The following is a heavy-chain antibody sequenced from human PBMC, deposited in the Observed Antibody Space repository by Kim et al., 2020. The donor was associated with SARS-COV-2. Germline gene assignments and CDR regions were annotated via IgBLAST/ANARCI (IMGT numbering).Heavy chain of an antibody. D-gene: IGHD4-17*01. CDR3: ATRPRYGDYGWWFDP. Sequence: SETLSLTCTVSGGSISSYYWSWIRQPPGKGLEWIGYIYYSGSTNYNPSLKSRVTISVDTSKNQFSLKLSSVTAADTAVYYCATRPRYGDYGWWFDPWGQGTLVTVSS. J-gene: IGHJ5*02. CDR2: IYYSGST. V-gene: IGHV4-59*01. CDR1: GGSISSYY.